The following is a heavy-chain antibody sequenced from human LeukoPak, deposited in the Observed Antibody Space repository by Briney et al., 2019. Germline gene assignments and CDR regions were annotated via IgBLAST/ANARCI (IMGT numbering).Heavy chain of an antibody. CDR3: ARANYYDTSGYSRGAFDI. CDR1: GYSFSSGFY. J-gene: IGHJ3*02. CDR2: IFHTGST. Sequence: SETLSLTCSVSGYSFSSGFYWGWIRQPPGKGLEWIGSIFHTGSTYYNPSLKSRVTMSVDMSKNQFSLKLSSVTAADTAFYYCARANYYDTSGYSRGAFDIWGQGTMVTVSS. D-gene: IGHD3-22*01. V-gene: IGHV4-38-2*02.